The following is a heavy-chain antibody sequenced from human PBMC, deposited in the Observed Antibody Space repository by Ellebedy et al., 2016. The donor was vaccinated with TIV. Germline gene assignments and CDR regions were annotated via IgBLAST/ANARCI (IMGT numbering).Heavy chain of an antibody. D-gene: IGHD2-8*01. CDR3: ARDLYYGIDF. J-gene: IGHJ6*02. V-gene: IGHV3-11*06. Sequence: GESLKISCAASGFTFSDYYMSWIRQAPGKGLEWVSYISSTSSYTNYADSVKDRFTISRDNAKNTLYLQMNSLRADDTAVYYCARDLYYGIDFWGQGTTVTVSS. CDR2: ISSTSSYT. CDR1: GFTFSDYY.